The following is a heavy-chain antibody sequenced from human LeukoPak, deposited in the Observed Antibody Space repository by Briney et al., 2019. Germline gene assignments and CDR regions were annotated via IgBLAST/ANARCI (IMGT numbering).Heavy chain of an antibody. J-gene: IGHJ3*02. D-gene: IGHD3-10*01. Sequence: WASVKVSCKASGYSFTSYGISWVRQAPGQGLEWMGWISAYNGHTNYAQKLQGRVTMTSDTSTRTAYMELRSLRSDDTAVYYCARDRDGGITLVRGVPDAFDIWGQGTMVTVSS. CDR3: ARDRDGGITLVRGVPDAFDI. CDR1: GYSFTSYG. V-gene: IGHV1-18*01. CDR2: ISAYNGHT.